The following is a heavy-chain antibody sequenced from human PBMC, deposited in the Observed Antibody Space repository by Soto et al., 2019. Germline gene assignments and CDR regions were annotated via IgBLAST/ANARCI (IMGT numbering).Heavy chain of an antibody. CDR3: AGYSSSWYPGYYYYGMDV. CDR1: GGSSSGYY. D-gene: IGHD6-13*01. V-gene: IGHV4-59*08. CDR2: IYYSGST. J-gene: IGHJ6*02. Sequence: PSETLSLTCTVSGGSSSGYYWSWIRQPPGKGLEWIGYIYYSGSTNYNPSLKSRVTISVDTSKNQFSLKLSSVTAADTAVYYCAGYSSSWYPGYYYYGMDVWGQGTTVTVSS.